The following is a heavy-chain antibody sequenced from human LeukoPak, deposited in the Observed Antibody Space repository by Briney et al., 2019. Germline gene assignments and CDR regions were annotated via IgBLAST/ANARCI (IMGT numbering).Heavy chain of an antibody. CDR2: ISADGDST. Sequence: GGSLRLSCAASGFTFRSYAMNWVRQAPGKGLEWVSAISADGDSTYYADSVKGGFTISRDNSKNTLYLQMNSLRPGDTAVYYCAKRRYCTTTSCHDFDYWGQGTLVTVSS. V-gene: IGHV3-23*01. CDR1: GFTFRSYA. D-gene: IGHD2-2*01. CDR3: AKRRYCTTTSCHDFDY. J-gene: IGHJ4*02.